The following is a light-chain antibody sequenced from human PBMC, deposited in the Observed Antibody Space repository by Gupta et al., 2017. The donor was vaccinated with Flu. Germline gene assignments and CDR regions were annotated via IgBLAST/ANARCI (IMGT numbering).Light chain of an antibody. CDR2: AND. V-gene: IGLV1-44*01. J-gene: IGLJ2*01. CDR3: SVWADTLKGLV. CDR1: YSNIGINL. Sequence: QSGVAQAPSAFGRPGPRVAIYCSGSYSNIGINLVTWYQQSPGTAPKLLIFANDERPSGVPDRFSGSKSGASASLAICGLQSEDEADYYCSVWADTLKGLVFGGGTKLTVL.